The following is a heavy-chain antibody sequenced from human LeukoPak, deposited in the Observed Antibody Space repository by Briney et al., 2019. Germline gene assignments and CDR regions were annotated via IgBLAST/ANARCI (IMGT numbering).Heavy chain of an antibody. J-gene: IGHJ6*02. D-gene: IGHD6-13*01. V-gene: IGHV4-39*01. Sequence: SETLSLTCTVSGGSISSSTYCWSWVRQPPGKGLEWIGCMYHSGNTYYSSSLKGRVTISLDTPKNQFSLRLNSVTAADTAVYYCAKVIIAAAGTPYYYYGMDVWGQGTTVTVSS. CDR2: MYHSGNT. CDR1: GGSISSSTYC. CDR3: AKVIIAAAGTPYYYYGMDV.